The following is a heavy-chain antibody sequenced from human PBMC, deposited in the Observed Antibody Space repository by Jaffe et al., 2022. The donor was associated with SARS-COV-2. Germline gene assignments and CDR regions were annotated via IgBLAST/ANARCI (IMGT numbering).Heavy chain of an antibody. CDR1: GFTFKNYA. D-gene: IGHD1-26*01. CDR3: ARSSESQVDTIHYHYYMDV. Sequence: QVQLVESGGGVVQPGKSLRLSCAASGFTFKNYAMHWVRQAPGKGLEWVTLISFDGSNQYYADSVKGRVSISRDNSKNMVYLQMTRLRTEDTALYYCARSSESQVDTIHYHYYMDVWGKGTPVTVSS. V-gene: IGHV3-30*04. J-gene: IGHJ6*03. CDR2: ISFDGSNQ.